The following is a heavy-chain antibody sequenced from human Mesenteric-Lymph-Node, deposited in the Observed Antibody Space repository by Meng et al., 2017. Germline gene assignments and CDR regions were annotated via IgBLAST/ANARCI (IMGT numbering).Heavy chain of an antibody. Sequence: ASVKVSCKASGYTFTGYYMHWVRQAPGQGLEWMGRINTTTGGTNSAQKFRGRVTMSTETSISTGYNEVSRLRPDDPALYYCARQAAGAGPGIDYWGQGTLVTVSS. J-gene: IGHJ4*02. CDR2: INTTTGGT. V-gene: IGHV1-2*06. CDR3: ARQAAGAGPGIDY. CDR1: GYTFTGYY. D-gene: IGHD6-19*01.